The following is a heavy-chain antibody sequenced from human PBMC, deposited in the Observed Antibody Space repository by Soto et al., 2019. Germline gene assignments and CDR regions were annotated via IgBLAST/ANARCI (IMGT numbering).Heavy chain of an antibody. CDR1: GYIFVNYG. CDR2: ISPYTGNT. D-gene: IGHD3-16*01. J-gene: IGHJ6*02. V-gene: IGHV1-18*01. Sequence: QVQLVQSGDEVKKPGASVKVSCKASGYIFVNYGIAWVRQAPGQGLEWMGWISPYTGNTHSATKVQGRLTMTTDTSTSTADMDLGSLTSDATAVYYCVMVDNYVTPTPQDVWGQGTTGTVSS. CDR3: VMVDNYVTPTPQDV.